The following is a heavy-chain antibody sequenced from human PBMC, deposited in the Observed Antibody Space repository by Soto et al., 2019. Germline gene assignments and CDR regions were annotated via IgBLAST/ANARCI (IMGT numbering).Heavy chain of an antibody. CDR1: XXXXXXXX. CDR2: XXSSGSTT. V-gene: IGHV3-11*01. Sequence: GGSXRLSXXASXXXXXXXXXXXXXQAPGKGLEWVXXXXSSGSTTSTPNPVKGRFTISRDNAKNSLYLQMNSLRAEDTAGYYCARAPPPAPYCSSTSCSPYYFDYWGQGTLVTVSS. D-gene: IGHD2-2*01. J-gene: IGHJ4*02. CDR3: ARAPPPAPYCSSTSCSPYYFDY.